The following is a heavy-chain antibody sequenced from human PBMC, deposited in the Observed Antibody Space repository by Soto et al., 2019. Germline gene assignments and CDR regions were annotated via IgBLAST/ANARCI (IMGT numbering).Heavy chain of an antibody. CDR3: AHSSPQLAYDY. D-gene: IGHD6-13*01. CDR2: IFWDDDK. V-gene: IGHV2-5*02. CDR1: GFSLSASGVS. Sequence: QITLKESGPTLVKPTQTLTLTCTFSGFSLSASGVSVGWLRQPPGRALEGLALIFWDDDKHYNPSLKTRLTITKDTSKNQVVLTMTNMDPVDTATYYCAHSSPQLAYDYWGPGTLVTVSS. J-gene: IGHJ4*02.